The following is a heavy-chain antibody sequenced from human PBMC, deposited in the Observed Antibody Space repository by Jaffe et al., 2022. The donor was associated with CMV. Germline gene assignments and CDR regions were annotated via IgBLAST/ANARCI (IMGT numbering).Heavy chain of an antibody. J-gene: IGHJ4*02. CDR3: ARDGGGGIDY. CDR2: IYYTGTT. CDR1: GASITRGGYY. Sequence: QVQLQESGPGLVQPSQTLSLTCTVSGASITRGGYYWSWIRQDPGKGLEWIGHIYYTGTTSSVKSRFVISRETSKNQFSLKLYSVTAADTAVYYCARDGGGGIDYWGQGTLLIVSS. V-gene: IGHV4-31*03. D-gene: IGHD3-16*01.